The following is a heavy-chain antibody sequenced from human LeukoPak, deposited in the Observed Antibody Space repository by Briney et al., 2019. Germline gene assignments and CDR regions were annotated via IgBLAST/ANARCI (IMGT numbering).Heavy chain of an antibody. D-gene: IGHD1-26*01. V-gene: IGHV3-48*02. CDR2: ISSGGSTI. Sequence: GGSLRLSCAASGFTFSDYSMNWVRQAPGKGLEWVAYISSGGSTIYYADSVRGRFTISRDSARNSLYLQMNSLRDEDTAVYYCASSGSYRFDYWGQGTLVTVSS. CDR1: GFTFSDYS. J-gene: IGHJ4*02. CDR3: ASSGSYRFDY.